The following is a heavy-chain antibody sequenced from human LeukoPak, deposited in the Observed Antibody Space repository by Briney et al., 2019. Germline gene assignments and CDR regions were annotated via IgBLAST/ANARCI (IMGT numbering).Heavy chain of an antibody. CDR1: GFTFRSYA. CDR3: ARVEVNKRLLVDY. Sequence: GGSLRLSCAASGFTFRSYAMNWVRQAPGKGLVWVSHINTDGTYTNYADSVKGRFTISRDNAKNTLYLQMNSLRAEDTAVYYCARVEVNKRLLVDYWGQGTLVTVSS. J-gene: IGHJ4*02. D-gene: IGHD6-25*01. CDR2: INTDGTYT. V-gene: IGHV3-74*01.